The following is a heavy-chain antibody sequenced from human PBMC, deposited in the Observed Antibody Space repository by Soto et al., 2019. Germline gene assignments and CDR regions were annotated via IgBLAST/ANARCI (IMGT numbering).Heavy chain of an antibody. CDR1: GGTFRSYA. J-gene: IGHJ6*02. V-gene: IGHV1-69*12. CDR2: IIPIFGTA. Sequence: QVQLVQSGAEVKKPGSSVKVSCKASGGTFRSYAISWVRQAPGQGLEWMGGIIPIFGTANYAQKFQGRVTITADESTSTAYMELSSLRSEDTAVYYCARSSSLGVVVVAATPDYYYYGMDVWGQGTTVTVSS. CDR3: ARSSSLGVVVVAATPDYYYYGMDV. D-gene: IGHD2-15*01.